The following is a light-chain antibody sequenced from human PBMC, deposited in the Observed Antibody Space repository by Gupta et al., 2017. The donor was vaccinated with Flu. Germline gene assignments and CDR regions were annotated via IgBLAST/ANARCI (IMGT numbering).Light chain of an antibody. CDR3: QSYDSSLRGYV. J-gene: IGLJ1*01. Sequence: QSVLTQPPSVSGAPGQRVTISCTGRMSNIGGGSDVHWYQHVPGSAPKLLIDGDTYRPSGVPDRFSGSKSGSSASLVITGLQAEDEADYYCQSYDSSLRGYVFGSGTKVTAL. CDR1: MSNIGGGSD. CDR2: GDT. V-gene: IGLV1-40*01.